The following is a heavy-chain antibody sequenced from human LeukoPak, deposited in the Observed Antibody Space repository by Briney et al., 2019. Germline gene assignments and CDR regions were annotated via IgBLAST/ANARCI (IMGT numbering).Heavy chain of an antibody. CDR3: ARGRNVWFGELSRGGLVDY. D-gene: IGHD3-10*01. V-gene: IGHV4-59*01. CDR1: GGSISSYY. J-gene: IGHJ4*02. CDR2: IYYSGST. Sequence: PSETLSLTCTVSGGSISSYYWSWIRQPPGKGLEWIGNIYYSGSTNYNPSLKSRVTISVDTSKNQFSLKLSSVTAADTAVYYCARGRNVWFGELSRGGLVDYWGQGTLVTVSS.